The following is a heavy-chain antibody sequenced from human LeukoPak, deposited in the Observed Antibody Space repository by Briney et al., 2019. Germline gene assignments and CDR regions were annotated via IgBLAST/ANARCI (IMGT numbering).Heavy chain of an antibody. J-gene: IGHJ5*02. D-gene: IGHD3-22*01. CDR3: ARGEWGFTMIVVALGFDP. V-gene: IGHV4-34*01. CDR2: INHSGST. Sequence: SETLSLTCTVSGGSISGYYWSWIRQPPGKGLEWIGEINHSGSTNYNPSLKSRVTISVDTSKNQFSLKLSSVTAADTAVYYCARGEWGFTMIVVALGFDPWGQGTLVTVSS. CDR1: GGSISGYY.